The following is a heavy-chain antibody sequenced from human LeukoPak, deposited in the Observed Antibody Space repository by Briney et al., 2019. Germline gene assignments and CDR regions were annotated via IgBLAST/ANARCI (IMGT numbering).Heavy chain of an antibody. J-gene: IGHJ4*02. D-gene: IGHD2-15*01. Sequence: PGGSLRLSCAASGPTFNGYAMSWVRQAPGKGLEWVSGISGSGGSTYADSVKGRFTISRDNSKNTLYLQMNSLRVEDTAVYYCARVRGSSFDYWGRGTLVTVSS. V-gene: IGHV3-23*01. CDR2: ISGSGGST. CDR1: GPTFNGYA. CDR3: ARVRGSSFDY.